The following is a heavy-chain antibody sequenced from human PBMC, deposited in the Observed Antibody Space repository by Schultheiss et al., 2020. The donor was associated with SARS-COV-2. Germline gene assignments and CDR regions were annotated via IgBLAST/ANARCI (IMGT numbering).Heavy chain of an antibody. Sequence: GGSLRLSCAASGFTFSSYAMHWVRQAPGKGLEWVSCISSSRTIYYADSVKGRFTISRDNAKNSLYLQMNSLRAEDTAVYYCAKEDRYDFWGLYGMDVWGQGTTVTVSS. CDR1: GFTFSSYA. V-gene: IGHV3-69-1*01. CDR2: ISSSRTI. D-gene: IGHD3-3*01. J-gene: IGHJ6*02. CDR3: AKEDRYDFWGLYGMDV.